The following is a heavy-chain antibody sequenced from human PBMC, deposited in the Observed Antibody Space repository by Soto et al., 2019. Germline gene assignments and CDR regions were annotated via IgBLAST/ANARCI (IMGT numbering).Heavy chain of an antibody. CDR1: GFTFSSYA. CDR2: ISYDGSNK. CDR3: GRCSSTSCHLGSDY. Sequence: GGSLRLSCAASGFTFSSYAMNWVRQAPGKGQEWVALISYDGSNKYYADSVKGRFTISRDSSKNTLDLQMNSLRAADTAVYYCGRCSSTSCHLGSDYWGQGTLVTVSS. J-gene: IGHJ4*02. V-gene: IGHV3-30-3*01. D-gene: IGHD2-2*01.